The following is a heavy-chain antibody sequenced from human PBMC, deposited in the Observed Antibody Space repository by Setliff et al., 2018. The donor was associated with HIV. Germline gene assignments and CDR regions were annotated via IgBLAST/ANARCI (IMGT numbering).Heavy chain of an antibody. CDR1: GGSISSGSYY. CDR3: ACRYYDLWSNYYTGIPY. V-gene: IGHV4-39*07. Sequence: SETLSLTCTVSGGSISSGSYYWGWIRQPPGKGLEWIGSIYFSGTTYYNPSLKSRVTISLDTSRNQFSLKLTSMTAADTSVYYCACRYYDLWSNYYTGIPYWGQGTLVTVSS. J-gene: IGHJ4*02. D-gene: IGHD3-3*01. CDR2: IYFSGTT.